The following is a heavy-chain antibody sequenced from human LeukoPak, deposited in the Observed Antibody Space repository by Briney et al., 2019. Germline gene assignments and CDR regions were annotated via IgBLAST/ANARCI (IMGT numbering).Heavy chain of an antibody. J-gene: IGHJ4*02. CDR1: GFTFSTYS. V-gene: IGHV3-7*01. CDR2: INKDGSEK. Sequence: GGSLRLSCAASGFTFSTYSLSWLRQAPGKGLEWVAKINKDGSEKGYVDSVKGRFTISRDNAKGSLYLQLNSLRAEDTAVYYRARGFQRGDSPVWGQGTLVTVSS. D-gene: IGHD2-21*02. CDR3: ARGFQRGDSPV.